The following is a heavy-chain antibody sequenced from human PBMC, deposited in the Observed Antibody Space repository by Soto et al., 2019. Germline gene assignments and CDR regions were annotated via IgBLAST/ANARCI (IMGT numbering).Heavy chain of an antibody. Sequence: EVQLVESGGGSVQPGGSLRLSCAASGFSFSSDFMAWVRQAPGEGLVSVSHVPGDGSRASYADSVRGRFTISRDNAKNTLYLQMDSLRDEDTAIYYCARENWYSLDVWGQGTTVTVSS. D-gene: IGHD1-26*01. CDR3: ARENWYSLDV. J-gene: IGHJ6*02. CDR2: VPGDGSRA. CDR1: GFSFSSDF. V-gene: IGHV3-74*01.